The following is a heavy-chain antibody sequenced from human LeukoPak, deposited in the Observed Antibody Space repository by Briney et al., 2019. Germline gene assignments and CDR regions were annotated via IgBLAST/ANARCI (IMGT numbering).Heavy chain of an antibody. CDR2: INPSGGST. V-gene: IGHV1-46*01. D-gene: IGHD3-9*01. Sequence: ASVKVSCKASGYTFTSYYMHWVRQAPGLGLEWMGIINPSGGSTSYAQKFQGRVTMTRDTSTSTVYMELSSLRSEDTAVYYCASPMTRYFDWYYWGQGTLVTVSS. CDR3: ASPMTRYFDWYY. J-gene: IGHJ4*02. CDR1: GYTFTSYY.